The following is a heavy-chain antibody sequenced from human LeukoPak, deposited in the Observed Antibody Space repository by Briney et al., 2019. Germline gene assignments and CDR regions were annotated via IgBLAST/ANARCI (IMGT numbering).Heavy chain of an antibody. V-gene: IGHV4-38-2*01. CDR3: ALRPPESSSGLDY. J-gene: IGHJ4*02. CDR2: IYHSGST. D-gene: IGHD3-10*01. Sequence: PSETLSLTCAVSGYSISSGYYWVWIRQPPGKGLEWIGSIYHSGSTYYNPSLKSRVTVSVDTSKNQFSLKLSSVTAADTAVYYCALRPPESSSGLDYWGQGTLVTVSS. CDR1: GYSISSGYY.